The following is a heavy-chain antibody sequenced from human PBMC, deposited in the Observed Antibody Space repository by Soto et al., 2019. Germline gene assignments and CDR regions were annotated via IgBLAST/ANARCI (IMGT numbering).Heavy chain of an antibody. D-gene: IGHD6-13*01. Sequence: QVQLVESGGGLVKPGGSLRLSCAASGFTFSDYYMSWIRQAPGKGLEWVSYISSSSSYTNYADSVKGRFTISRDNAKNSLYLPMNSLRAEDTAVYYCARCIAAAAPTSWFDPWGQGTLVTVSS. CDR3: ARCIAAAAPTSWFDP. CDR2: ISSSSSYT. J-gene: IGHJ5*02. V-gene: IGHV3-11*05. CDR1: GFTFSDYY.